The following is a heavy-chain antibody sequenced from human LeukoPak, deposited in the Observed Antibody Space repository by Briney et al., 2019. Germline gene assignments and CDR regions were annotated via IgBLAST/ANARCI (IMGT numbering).Heavy chain of an antibody. CDR1: GYTFTSYD. J-gene: IGHJ6*03. D-gene: IGHD3-10*01. Sequence: ASVKVSCKASGYTFTSYDINWVRQATGQGLEWMGWMNPNSGNTGYAQKFQGRVTITRNTSISTAYMELSSLRSEDTAVYYCARGFAYLYGSGSYYNQPIYYMDVWGKGTTVTVSS. CDR3: ARGFAYLYGSGSYYNQPIYYMDV. V-gene: IGHV1-8*03. CDR2: MNPNSGNT.